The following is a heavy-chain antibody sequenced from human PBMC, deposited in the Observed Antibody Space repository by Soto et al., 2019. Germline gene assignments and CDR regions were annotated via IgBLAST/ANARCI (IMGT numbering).Heavy chain of an antibody. CDR2: ISSSGSTI. CDR3: ARDHKGGYYYYGMDV. J-gene: IGHJ6*02. Sequence: GALRVSCAASVFTFSSYEMNWVREAPGKGLEWVSYISSSGSTIYYADSVKGRFTISRDNAKNSLYLQMNSLRAEDTAVYYCARDHKGGYYYYGMDVWGQGTTVTVSS. V-gene: IGHV3-48*03. CDR1: VFTFSSYE.